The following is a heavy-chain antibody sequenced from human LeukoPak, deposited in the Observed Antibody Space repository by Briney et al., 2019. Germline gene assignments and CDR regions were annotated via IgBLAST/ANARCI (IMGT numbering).Heavy chain of an antibody. V-gene: IGHV3-7*01. Sequence: PGGSPRLSCAASGFTFSSYWMSWVRQAPGKGLEWVANIKQDGSEKYYVDSVKGRFTISRDNAKNSLYLQMNSLRAGDTAVYYCARDRYCSSTSCYGVDYYYGMDVWGQGTTVTVSS. CDR1: GFTFSSYW. CDR2: IKQDGSEK. D-gene: IGHD2-2*01. J-gene: IGHJ6*02. CDR3: ARDRYCSSTSCYGVDYYYGMDV.